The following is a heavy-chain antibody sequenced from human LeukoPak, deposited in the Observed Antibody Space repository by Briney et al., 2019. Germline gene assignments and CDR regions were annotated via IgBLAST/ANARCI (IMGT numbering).Heavy chain of an antibody. CDR3: AKWGFNEYPEDKLDY. CDR2: ISGSSSYI. D-gene: IGHD3-16*01. J-gene: IGHJ4*02. CDR1: GFTFSNFQ. V-gene: IGHV3-21*04. Sequence: GGSLRLSCAASGFTFSNFQMHWVRQAPGKGLEWVSSISGSSSYIYYVDSVQGRFTISRDNAKNSLYLQLNSLRAEDTAVYYCAKWGFNEYPEDKLDYWGQGTLVTVSS.